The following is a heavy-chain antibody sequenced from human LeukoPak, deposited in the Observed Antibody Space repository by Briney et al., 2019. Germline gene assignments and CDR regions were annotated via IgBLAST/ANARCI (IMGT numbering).Heavy chain of an antibody. D-gene: IGHD2-2*01. J-gene: IGHJ4*02. Sequence: PGGSLRLSCAASGFTFSSYAMHWVRQAPGKGLEWVSGISWNSGSIGYADSVKGRFTISRDNAKNSLYLQMNSLRAEDTALYYCAKDKWVVGPAAMFDYWGQGTLVTVSS. CDR2: ISWNSGSI. CDR3: AKDKWVVGPAAMFDY. CDR1: GFTFSSYA. V-gene: IGHV3-9*01.